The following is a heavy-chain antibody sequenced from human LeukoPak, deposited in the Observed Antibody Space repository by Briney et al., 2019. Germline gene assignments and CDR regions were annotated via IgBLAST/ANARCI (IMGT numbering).Heavy chain of an antibody. CDR3: ARTNLEWAQRWFDP. CDR1: GGSISAISGGPYY. V-gene: IGHV4-61*05. J-gene: IGHJ5*02. D-gene: IGHD3-3*01. Sequence: PSETLSLTCTVSGGSISAISGGPYYWGWIRQPPGKRLECIGYFYSSGIINYNPSLKSRVTISVDTSKNQFSLNLSYVTAADTAVYYCARTNLEWAQRWFDPWGQGTLVTVSS. CDR2: FYSSGII.